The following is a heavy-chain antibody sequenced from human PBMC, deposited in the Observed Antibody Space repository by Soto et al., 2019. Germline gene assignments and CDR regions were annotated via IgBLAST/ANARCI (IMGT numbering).Heavy chain of an antibody. V-gene: IGHV4-59*08. CDR2: IYYSGST. D-gene: IGHD4-17*01. Sequence: SETLSLTCTVSGGSISSYYWSWIRQPPGKGLEWIGYIYYSGSTNYNPSLKSRVTISVDTSKNQFSLKLSSVTAADTAVYYCARLHGDYSVQHWGQGTRVTVSS. J-gene: IGHJ1*01. CDR3: ARLHGDYSVQH. CDR1: GGSISSYY.